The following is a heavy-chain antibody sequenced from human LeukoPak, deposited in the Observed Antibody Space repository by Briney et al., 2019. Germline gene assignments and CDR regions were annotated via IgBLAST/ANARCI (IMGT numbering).Heavy chain of an antibody. CDR1: GGSFSGYY. Sequence: SETLSLTCAVYGGSFSGYYWSWIRQPPGKGLEWIGEINHSGSTNYNPSLKSRVTMSVDMSTRQISLKLSSVTAADTAVYYCARVAAAGTVYYYYYYMDVWGKGTTVTVSS. D-gene: IGHD6-13*01. J-gene: IGHJ6*03. V-gene: IGHV4-34*01. CDR2: INHSGST. CDR3: ARVAAAGTVYYYYYYMDV.